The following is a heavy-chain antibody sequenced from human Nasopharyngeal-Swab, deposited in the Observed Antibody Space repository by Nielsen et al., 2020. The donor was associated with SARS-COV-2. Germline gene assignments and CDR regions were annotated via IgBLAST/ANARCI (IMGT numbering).Heavy chain of an antibody. CDR3: TRHGGNYGDYGRHNWFDP. V-gene: IGHV3-73*01. J-gene: IGHJ5*02. D-gene: IGHD4-17*01. Sequence: GESLKISCAASGFTFSGSAMHWVRQASGKGLEWVGRIRSKANSYATAYAASVKGRFTISRDDSKYTAYLQMNSLKTEDTAVYYCTRHGGNYGDYGRHNWFDPWGQGTLVTVSS. CDR2: IRSKANSYAT. CDR1: GFTFSGSA.